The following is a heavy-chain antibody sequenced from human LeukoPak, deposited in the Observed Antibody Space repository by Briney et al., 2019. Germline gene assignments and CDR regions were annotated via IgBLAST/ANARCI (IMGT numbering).Heavy chain of an antibody. J-gene: IGHJ4*02. CDR1: GYTFTGYY. V-gene: IGHV1-2*04. Sequence: ASVKVSCKASGYTFTGYYMHWVRQAPGQGLEWMGWTNPNSGGTNYAQKFQGWVTMTRDTSISTAYMELSRLRSDDTAVYYCARGRDYSGYDPPTDYWGQGTLVTVSS. CDR2: TNPNSGGT. D-gene: IGHD5-12*01. CDR3: ARGRDYSGYDPPTDY.